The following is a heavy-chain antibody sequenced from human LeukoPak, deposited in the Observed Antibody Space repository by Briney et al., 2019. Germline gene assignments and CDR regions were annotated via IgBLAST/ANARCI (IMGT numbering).Heavy chain of an antibody. Sequence: SETLSLTCTVSGGSITSFYWNWIRQSPGKRLEWIGSIYYNGDTDYNPSLKSRVSISIDTSKTHFSLKLSSVTPADTAVYYCARRNAFDIWSQGTMVTVSS. CDR3: ARRNAFDI. V-gene: IGHV4-59*01. J-gene: IGHJ3*02. CDR2: IYYNGDT. CDR1: GGSITSFY.